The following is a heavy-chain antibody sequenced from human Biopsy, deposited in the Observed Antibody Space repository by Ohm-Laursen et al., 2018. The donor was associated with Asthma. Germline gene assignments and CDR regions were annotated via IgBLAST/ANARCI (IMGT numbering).Heavy chain of an antibody. Sequence: SDTLSLTCTVSGGSVSTGSYYWSWIRQPPGKGLEWIANIYYMGSTYYNPSLKSRVTISLDMSMNHLSLKLNSVTAADTAVYSCARLRIEGTSPYYFDYWGQGSLVTVSS. V-gene: IGHV4-39*02. CDR2: IYYMGST. J-gene: IGHJ4*02. CDR3: ARLRIEGTSPYYFDY. D-gene: IGHD2/OR15-2a*01. CDR1: GGSVSTGSYY.